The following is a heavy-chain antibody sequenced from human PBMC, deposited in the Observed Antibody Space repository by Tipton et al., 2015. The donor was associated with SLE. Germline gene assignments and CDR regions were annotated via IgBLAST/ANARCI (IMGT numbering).Heavy chain of an antibody. D-gene: IGHD3-22*01. CDR1: GFSISSGYY. J-gene: IGHJ4*02. CDR3: ARHDYDDNGYYSHYFDY. V-gene: IGHV4-38-2*01. CDR2: IYQSGNS. Sequence: GLVKPSETLSLTCDVSGFSISSGYYWGWIRQPPGKGLEWIGSIYQSGNSYYNPSLKSRVRVSIDAFQNQLFLRLNSVTAADTAVYYCARHDYDDNGYYSHYFDYWGQGTLVTVSS.